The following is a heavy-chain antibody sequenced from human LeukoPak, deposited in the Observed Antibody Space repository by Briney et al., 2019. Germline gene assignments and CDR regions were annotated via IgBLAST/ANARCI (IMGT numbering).Heavy chain of an antibody. CDR1: GFTFSSYS. J-gene: IGHJ6*02. V-gene: IGHV3-21*01. D-gene: IGHD3-9*01. CDR3: ARDNQRGYDILTGYGIYYYYYGMDV. Sequence: GGSLRLSCAASGFTFSSYSMNWVRQAPGKGRECVSSISSSSSYIYYADSVKGRFTISRDNAKNSLYLQMNSLRAEDTAVYYCARDNQRGYDILTGYGIYYYYYGMDVWGQGTTVTVSS. CDR2: ISSSSSYI.